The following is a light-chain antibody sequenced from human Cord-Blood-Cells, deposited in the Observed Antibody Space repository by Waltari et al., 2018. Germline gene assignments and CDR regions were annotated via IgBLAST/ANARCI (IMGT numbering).Light chain of an antibody. CDR2: EGS. CDR3: CSYAGSSTWV. Sequence: QSALTQPASVSGSPGQSITIPCTGTSSDVGSYNRVSWYQQPPGKAPKLMIYEGSKRPSGVSNRFSGSKSGNTASLTISGLQAEDEADYYCCSYAGSSTWVFGGGTKLTVL. V-gene: IGLV2-23*01. CDR1: SSDVGSYNR. J-gene: IGLJ3*02.